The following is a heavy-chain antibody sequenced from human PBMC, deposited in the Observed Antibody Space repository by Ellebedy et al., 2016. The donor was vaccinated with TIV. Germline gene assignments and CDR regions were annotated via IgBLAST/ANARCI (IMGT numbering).Heavy chain of an antibody. CDR1: GFTFDDYA. D-gene: IGHD3-9*01. J-gene: IGHJ4*02. V-gene: IGHV3-9*01. CDR3: AKQTSKDILTGSGGCFDY. Sequence: PGGSLRLSCVASGFTFDDYAIHWVRQAPGKGLEWVSGISWHSGFKAYGDSVKGRFTISRDNAKNSLYLQMNSLGPEDTALYFCAKQTSKDILTGSGGCFDYWGQGALVTVSS. CDR2: ISWHSGFK.